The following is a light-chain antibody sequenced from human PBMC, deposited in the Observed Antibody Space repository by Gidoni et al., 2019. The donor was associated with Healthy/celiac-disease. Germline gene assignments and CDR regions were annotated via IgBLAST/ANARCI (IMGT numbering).Light chain of an antibody. CDR1: QSISSW. V-gene: IGKV1-5*01. J-gene: IGKJ3*01. CDR2: DSS. CDR3: QQYNSYSLT. Sequence: DIQMTQSPSTLSASLGDRVTITCLASQSISSWLAWYQQKPGKAPKLLIYDSSSLESGVPSRFSGSGSGTEFTLTISSLQPDDFATYYCQQYNSYSLTFGPGTKVDIK.